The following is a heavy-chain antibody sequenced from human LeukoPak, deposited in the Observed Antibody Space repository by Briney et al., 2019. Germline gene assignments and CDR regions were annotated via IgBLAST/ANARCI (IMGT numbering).Heavy chain of an antibody. D-gene: IGHD3-10*01. J-gene: IGHJ6*04. CDR1: GDSVPSNSAA. CDR2: TYYRSKWYN. Sequence: SQTLSLTCAISGDSVPSNSAAWNWIRQSPSRGLEWLGRTYYRSKWYNDYAVSVKSRITINPDTSKNQSSLQLNSVTPEDTAVYYCARYGSGSLPSPYYYYYGMDVWGKGTTVTVSS. CDR3: ARYGSGSLPSPYYYYYGMDV. V-gene: IGHV6-1*01.